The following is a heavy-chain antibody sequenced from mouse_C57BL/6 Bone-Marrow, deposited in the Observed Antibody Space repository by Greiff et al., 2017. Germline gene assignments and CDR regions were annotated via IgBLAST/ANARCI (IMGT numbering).Heavy chain of an antibody. V-gene: IGHV1-80*01. CDR3: ARSTMSAY. CDR2: IYPGDGDT. Sequence: QVHVKQSGAELVKPGASVKISCKASGYAFSSYWMNWVKQRPGKGLEWIGQIYPGDGDTNYNGKFKGKATLTADKSSSTAYMHLSSLTSEDSAVYFCARSTMSAYWGQGTLVTVSA. D-gene: IGHD2-4*01. CDR1: GYAFSSYW. J-gene: IGHJ3*01.